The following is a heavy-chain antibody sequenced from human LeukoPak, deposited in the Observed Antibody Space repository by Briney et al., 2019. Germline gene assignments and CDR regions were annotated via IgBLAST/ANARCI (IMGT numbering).Heavy chain of an antibody. Sequence: PGGSLRLSCAASGFTFSSYWMGWVRQAPGKGLEWVANIKQDGSEKYYVDSVKGRFTISRDNAKNSLYLQMSSLRAEDTAVYYCARRYDSSGYYNVWAFDIWGQGTMVTVSS. CDR1: GFTFSSYW. J-gene: IGHJ3*02. V-gene: IGHV3-7*03. CDR3: ARRYDSSGYYNVWAFDI. CDR2: IKQDGSEK. D-gene: IGHD3-22*01.